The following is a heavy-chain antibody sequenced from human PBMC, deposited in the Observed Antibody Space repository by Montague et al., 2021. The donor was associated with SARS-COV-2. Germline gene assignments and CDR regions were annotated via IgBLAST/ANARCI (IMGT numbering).Heavy chain of an antibody. J-gene: IGHJ6*02. D-gene: IGHD3-10*01. CDR2: INHSANT. V-gene: IGHV4-34*01. CDR3: ASGIYPSGSYYNRYYYGLNI. CDR1: GASLSGYY. Sequence: SETLSLTCAVHGASLSGYYWSWIRQPPEKGPEWIGEINHSANTKYNPSLKSTVTISIDTSKNQFSLKMTSVTAADTATYYCASGIYPSGSYYNRYYYGLNIWGPGTTAIVSS.